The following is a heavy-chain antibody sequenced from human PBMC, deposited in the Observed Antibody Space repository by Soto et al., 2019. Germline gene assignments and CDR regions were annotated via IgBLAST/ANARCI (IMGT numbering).Heavy chain of an antibody. V-gene: IGHV4-39*02. CDR1: GGSISSSSYY. J-gene: IGHJ5*02. Sequence: SETLSLTCTVSGGSISSSSYYWGWIRQPPGKGLEWIGNIYYSGSTYYNPSLKSRVTMTTDTSTSTAYMELRSLRSDDTAVYYCARDLGYGSGSYYPDLWGQGTLVTVSS. CDR2: IYYSGST. CDR3: ARDLGYGSGSYYPDL. D-gene: IGHD3-10*01.